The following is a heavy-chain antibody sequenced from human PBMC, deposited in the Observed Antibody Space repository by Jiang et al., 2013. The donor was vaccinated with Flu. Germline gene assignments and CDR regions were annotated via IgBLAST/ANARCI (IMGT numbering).Heavy chain of an antibody. Sequence: SGSGLVKPSETLSLTCTVSGGSISSYYWSWIRQPPGKGLEWIGYIYYSGSTNYNPSLKSRVTISVDTSKNQFSLKLSSVTAADTAVYYCAGSRDGYNYGFDYWGQGTLVTVSS. J-gene: IGHJ4*02. CDR3: AGSRDGYNYGFDY. CDR1: GGSISSYY. V-gene: IGHV4-59*01. D-gene: IGHD5-24*01. CDR2: IYYSGST.